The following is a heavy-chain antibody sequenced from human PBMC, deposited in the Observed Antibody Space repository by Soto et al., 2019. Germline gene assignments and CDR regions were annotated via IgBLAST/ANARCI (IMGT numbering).Heavy chain of an antibody. CDR2: IIPILGKP. V-gene: IGHV1-69*08. CDR3: ARVIASAADFEF. CDR1: GGTFSSYT. D-gene: IGHD6-13*01. J-gene: IGHJ4*02. Sequence: ASVKVSCKASGGTFSSYTISWVRQAPGQGLEWMGRIIPILGKPNYAQKFQGRVTITADKSTSTAYMELRSLRSDDTAVYYCARVIASAADFEFWGQGTLVTVAS.